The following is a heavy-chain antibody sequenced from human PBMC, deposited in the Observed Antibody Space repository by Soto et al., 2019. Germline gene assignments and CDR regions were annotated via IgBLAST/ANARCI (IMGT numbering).Heavy chain of an antibody. D-gene: IGHD3-22*01. V-gene: IGHV1-69*01. CDR2: IIPIFGTA. J-gene: IGHJ4*02. CDR1: GGTFSSYA. CDR3: ARDLDYDSSGYYFGGLGY. Sequence: QVQLVQSGAEVKKPGSSVKVSCKASGGTFSSYAISWVRQAPGQGLEWMGGIIPIFGTANYAQKFQGRVTITADESTSTAYMELSSLRSEDTAVYYCARDLDYDSSGYYFGGLGYWGQGTLVTVSS.